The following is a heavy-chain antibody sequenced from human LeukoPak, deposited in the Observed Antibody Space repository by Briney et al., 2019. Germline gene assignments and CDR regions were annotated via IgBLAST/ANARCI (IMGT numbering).Heavy chain of an antibody. CDR1: GFTFSTYS. J-gene: IGHJ4*02. V-gene: IGHV3-48*01. CDR3: AKAGYSASWHDY. D-gene: IGHD6-13*01. Sequence: PGGSLRLSCAASGFTFSTYSMNWVRQAPGKGLEWISYISTSSSTIYYADSVKGRFTISRDNAKNSLYLQMHSLRAEDTAVYYCAKAGYSASWHDYWGQGTLVTVSS. CDR2: ISTSSSTI.